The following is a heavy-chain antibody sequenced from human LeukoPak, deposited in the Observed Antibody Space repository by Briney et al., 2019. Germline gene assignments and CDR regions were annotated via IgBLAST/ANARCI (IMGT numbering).Heavy chain of an antibody. CDR3: AREVTTPFWYYYYYMDV. V-gene: IGHV3-11*04. CDR2: ISSSGSTI. CDR1: GFTFSDYY. Sequence: PGGSLRLSCAASGFTFSDYYMSWIRQAPGKGLEWVSYISSSGSTIYYADSVKGRFTISRDNAKNSLYLQMNSLRAEDTAVYYCAREVTTPFWYYYYYMDVWGKGTTVTVSS. D-gene: IGHD4-17*01. J-gene: IGHJ6*03.